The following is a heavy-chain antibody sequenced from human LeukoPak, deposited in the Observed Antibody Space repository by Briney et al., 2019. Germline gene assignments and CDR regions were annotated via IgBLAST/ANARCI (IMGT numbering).Heavy chain of an antibody. V-gene: IGHV4-30-4*01. CDR2: IYYSGST. D-gene: IGHD4-23*01. CDR1: GGSISSGDYY. CDR3: ATTTVVNWYFDL. Sequence: SQTLSLTCTVSGGSISSGDYYWSWIRQPPGKGLEWIGYIYYSGSTYYNPSLKSRVTISVDTSKNQFSLKLSSVTAADTAVYYCATTTVVNWYFDLWGRGTLVTVSS. J-gene: IGHJ2*01.